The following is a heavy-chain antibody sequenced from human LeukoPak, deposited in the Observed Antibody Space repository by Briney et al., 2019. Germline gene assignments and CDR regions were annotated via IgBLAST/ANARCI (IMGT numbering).Heavy chain of an antibody. J-gene: IGHJ4*02. CDR2: ISDSGKST. CDR1: GFTFTTYA. D-gene: IGHD6-19*01. V-gene: IGHV3-23*01. CDR3: ATLESSGWYFDY. Sequence: GGSLRLSCAASGFTFTTYAMRWVRQAPGKGLEWVSGISDSGKSTYYADSVKGRSTISRDNSKNTLYMQINSLRVEDTAVYYCATLESSGWYFDYWGQGTLVTVSS.